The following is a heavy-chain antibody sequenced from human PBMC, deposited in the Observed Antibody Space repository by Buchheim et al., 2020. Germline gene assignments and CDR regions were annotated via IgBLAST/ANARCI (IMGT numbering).Heavy chain of an antibody. J-gene: IGHJ6*02. Sequence: QVQLQQWGAGLLKPSETLSLTCAVYGGSLDGSYWSWIRQSPGKRLEGFGEINHGGSTNYNHSLKSRVTISVDTPKNHFSLNLTAMTAADTAVYYCARFQLIAAPMDVWGQGTT. CDR1: GGSLDGSY. CDR3: ARFQLIAAPMDV. V-gene: IGHV4-34*02. D-gene: IGHD6-13*01. CDR2: INHGGST.